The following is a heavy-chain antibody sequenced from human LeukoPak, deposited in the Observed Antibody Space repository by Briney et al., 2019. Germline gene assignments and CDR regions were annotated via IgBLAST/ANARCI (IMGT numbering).Heavy chain of an antibody. CDR1: GYSISSGYY. CDR3: AREVYTYASGMDV. V-gene: IGHV4-38-2*02. D-gene: IGHD5-18*01. J-gene: IGHJ6*02. Sequence: PSETLSLTCTVSGYSISSGYYWGWIRQPPGKGLEWIGSIYHSGSTNYNPSLKSRVTISVDTSKNQFSLKLSSATAADTAVYYCAREVYTYASGMDVWGQGTTVTISS. CDR2: IYHSGST.